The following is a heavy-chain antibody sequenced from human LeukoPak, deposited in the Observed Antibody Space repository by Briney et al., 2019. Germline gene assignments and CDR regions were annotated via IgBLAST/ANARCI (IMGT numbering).Heavy chain of an antibody. Sequence: ASVTVSCKASGYTFTGYYMHWVRQAPGQGLEWMGWINPNSGGTNYAQKFQGRVTMTRDTSISTAYMELSRLRSDDTAVYYCARVYDSSGYYVKIFDYWGQGTLVTVSS. D-gene: IGHD3-22*01. J-gene: IGHJ4*02. CDR1: GYTFTGYY. CDR2: INPNSGGT. CDR3: ARVYDSSGYYVKIFDY. V-gene: IGHV1-2*02.